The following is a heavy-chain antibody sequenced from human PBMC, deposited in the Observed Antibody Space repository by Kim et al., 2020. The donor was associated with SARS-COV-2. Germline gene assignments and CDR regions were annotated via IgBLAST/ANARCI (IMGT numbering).Heavy chain of an antibody. V-gene: IGHV4-39*01. J-gene: IGHJ5*02. D-gene: IGHD3-10*01. Sequence: KSRVTISVDTSKNQFSLKLSSVTAADTAVYYCARVRITMVQGVIKNWFDPWGQGTLVTVSS. CDR3: ARVRITMVQGVIKNWFDP.